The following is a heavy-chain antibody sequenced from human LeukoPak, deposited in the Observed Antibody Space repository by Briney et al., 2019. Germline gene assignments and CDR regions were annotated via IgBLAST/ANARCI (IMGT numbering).Heavy chain of an antibody. D-gene: IGHD6-19*01. CDR3: VKDPVAGPAVYAEYFHH. J-gene: IGHJ1*01. CDR2: ISSNGGST. V-gene: IGHV3-64D*06. CDR1: GFTFSSYA. Sequence: PGGSLRLSCSASGFTFSSYATHWVRQAPGKGLEYVSAISSNGGSTYYADSVKGRFTISRDNSKNTLYLQMSSLRAEDTALYYCVKDPVAGPAVYAEYFHHWGQGTLVTVSS.